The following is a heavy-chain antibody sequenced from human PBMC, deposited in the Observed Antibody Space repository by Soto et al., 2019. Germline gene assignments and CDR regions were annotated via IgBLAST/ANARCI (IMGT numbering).Heavy chain of an antibody. CDR3: ARGQRFSDWFDP. D-gene: IGHD3-3*01. CDR2: IYSSGST. CDR1: GGAISGYY. V-gene: IGHV4-4*07. J-gene: IGHJ5*02. Sequence: LSLTCTVSGGAISGYYWTWIRQPAGKGLEWIGRIYSSGSTKYNPSLKSRVTMSLDTSKNQFSLRLSSVTAADTAVYYCARGQRFSDWFDPWGQGTLVTVSS.